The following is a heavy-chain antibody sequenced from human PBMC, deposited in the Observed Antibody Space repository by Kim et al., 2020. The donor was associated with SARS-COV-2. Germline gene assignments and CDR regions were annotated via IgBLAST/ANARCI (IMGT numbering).Heavy chain of an antibody. V-gene: IGHV3-23*01. D-gene: IGHD3-22*01. J-gene: IGHJ4*02. CDR1: GFTFSNYA. Sequence: GGSLRLSCAASGFTFSNYAMSWVRQAPRKGLEWVSGISSSGGSTYYADSVKGRFTISRDNSKNTLYLQMNSLRAEDTAVYYCAGRERYYYDRGGSDYWGQGTLVTVSS. CDR3: AGRERYYYDRGGSDY. CDR2: ISSSGGST.